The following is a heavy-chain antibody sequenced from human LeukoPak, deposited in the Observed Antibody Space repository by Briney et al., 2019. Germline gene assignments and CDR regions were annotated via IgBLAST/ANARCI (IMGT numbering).Heavy chain of an antibody. CDR1: GFTFSSYS. V-gene: IGHV3-21*01. J-gene: IGHJ4*02. Sequence: GGSLRLSCAASGFTFSSYSMNWVRQAPGKGLEWVSSIGSSSSYIYYADSVKGRFTISRDNAKNSLYLQMNSLSAEDTAVYYCASPSGVHSSSGLDYWGQGTLVTVSS. CDR2: IGSSSSYI. CDR3: ASPSGVHSSSGLDY. D-gene: IGHD6-6*01.